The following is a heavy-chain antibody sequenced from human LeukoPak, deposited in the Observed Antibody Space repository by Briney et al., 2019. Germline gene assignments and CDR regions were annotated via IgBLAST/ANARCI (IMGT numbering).Heavy chain of an antibody. D-gene: IGHD5-12*01. V-gene: IGHV4-59*01. CDR1: GASISSYY. CDR3: ASSGDGYTLDY. J-gene: IGHJ4*02. Sequence: SETLSLTCTVSGASISSYYWTWIRQPPGKGLEWIGYIYYSGSTNYNPSLKSRVTIPVDTSKNQFSLKLSSVTAADTAVYYCASSGDGYTLDYWGQGTLVTVSS. CDR2: IYYSGST.